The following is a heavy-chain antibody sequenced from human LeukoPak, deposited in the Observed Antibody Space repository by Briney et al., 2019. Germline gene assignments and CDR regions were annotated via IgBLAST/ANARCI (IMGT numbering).Heavy chain of an antibody. CDR3: AKFGGGAYYFDY. D-gene: IGHD3-10*01. CDR1: GFTFSSYA. V-gene: IGHV3-23*01. CDR2: ISGGGDVT. J-gene: IGHJ4*02. Sequence: GGSLRLSCAASGFTFSSYAMSWVRQAPGKGLEWVSSISGGGDVTYYADSVKGRFTISRDNSKNTLYLQMNSLRAEDTAEYYCAKFGGGAYYFDYWGQGTLITVPS.